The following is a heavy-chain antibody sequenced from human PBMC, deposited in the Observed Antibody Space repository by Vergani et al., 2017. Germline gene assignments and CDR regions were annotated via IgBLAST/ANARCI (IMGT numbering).Heavy chain of an antibody. CDR2: INNNGGST. CDR3: AKVCGSTSCTYGGGAFDV. D-gene: IGHD2-2*01. J-gene: IGHJ3*01. V-gene: IGHV3-23*01. CDR1: GFTFNSYA. Sequence: EVQLLESGGSLKQPGGSVRLSCAASGFTFNSYAMTWVRQAPGKGLEWVSGINNNGGSTYYADSVKGRFTISRDNSKNTLYLQMTDLRADDTATYYCAKVCGSTSCTYGGGAFDVWGHGTMVTVSS.